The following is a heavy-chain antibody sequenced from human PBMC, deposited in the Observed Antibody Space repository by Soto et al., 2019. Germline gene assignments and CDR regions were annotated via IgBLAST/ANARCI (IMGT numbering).Heavy chain of an antibody. CDR2: TNPKSGYT. Sequence: QVQLVQSGAEVKKPGASVKVSCKASGYTFTNYDINWVRQATGQGLEWMGWTNPKSGYTGFAQKLHGRVTMTRDSSISTAYMELHSLTSEDTAVYYCARTDGDLDYWGQGTLITVSS. CDR1: GYTFTNYD. V-gene: IGHV1-8*01. CDR3: ARTDGDLDY. J-gene: IGHJ4*02. D-gene: IGHD4-17*01.